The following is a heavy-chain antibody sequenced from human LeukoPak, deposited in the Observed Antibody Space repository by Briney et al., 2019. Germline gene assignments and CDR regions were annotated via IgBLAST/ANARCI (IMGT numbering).Heavy chain of an antibody. CDR3: ASEGRDGYNYDPPDY. Sequence: ASVKVSCKASGGTFSSYAISWVRQAPGQGLEWMGGIIPIFGTANYAQKFQGRVTITADESTSTAYMELSSLRSEDTAVYYCASEGRDGYNYDPPDYWGQGTLVTVSS. D-gene: IGHD5-24*01. V-gene: IGHV1-69*13. CDR2: IIPIFGTA. CDR1: GGTFSSYA. J-gene: IGHJ4*02.